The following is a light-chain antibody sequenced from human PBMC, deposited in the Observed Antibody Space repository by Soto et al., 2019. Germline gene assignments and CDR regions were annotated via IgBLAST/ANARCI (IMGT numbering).Light chain of an antibody. Sequence: SYELTQPLSVSVALGQTARITCGGNNIGTKDVHWYQQKPGQAPVLVIYRDSDRPSGIPERFSGSNSGNTATLTISGAQAGDEADYYCQVWNSLSAVLFGGGTKLTVL. CDR1: NIGTKD. V-gene: IGLV3-9*01. J-gene: IGLJ2*01. CDR2: RDS. CDR3: QVWNSLSAVL.